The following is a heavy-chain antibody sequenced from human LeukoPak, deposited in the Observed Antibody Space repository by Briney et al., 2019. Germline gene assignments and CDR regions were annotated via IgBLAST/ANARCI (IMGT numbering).Heavy chain of an antibody. V-gene: IGHV1-8*01. D-gene: IGHD6-6*01. CDR3: ARIEYNSSSGGYYFDY. CDR2: MNPNSGNT. Sequence: ASVKVSCKASGYTFTSYDINWVRQATGQGLEWMGWMNPNSGNTGYAQKFQGRVTMTRNTSISTAYMELSSLRSEDTAVYYCARIEYNSSSGGYYFDYWGQGTLVTVSS. J-gene: IGHJ4*02. CDR1: GYTFTSYD.